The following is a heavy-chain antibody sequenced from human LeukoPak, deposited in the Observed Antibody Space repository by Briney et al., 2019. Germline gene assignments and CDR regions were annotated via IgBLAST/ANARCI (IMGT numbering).Heavy chain of an antibody. Sequence: SETLSLTCAVYGGSFSGYYWSWIRQPPGKGLEWIGEINHSGSTNYNPSLKSRVTISVDTSKSQFSLKLSSVTAADTAVYYCARDYYYGGVDYWGQGTLVTVSS. D-gene: IGHD3-10*01. CDR2: INHSGST. CDR1: GGSFSGYY. V-gene: IGHV4-34*01. J-gene: IGHJ4*02. CDR3: ARDYYYGGVDY.